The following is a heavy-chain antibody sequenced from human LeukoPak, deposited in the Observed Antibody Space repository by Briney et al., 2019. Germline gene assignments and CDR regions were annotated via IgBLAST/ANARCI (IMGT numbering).Heavy chain of an antibody. CDR2: IRYDGSNK. V-gene: IGHV3-30*02. J-gene: IGHJ4*02. CDR1: GFTFSSYG. CDR3: ARVYYYDSGSRWGDYFDY. Sequence: PGGSLRLSCAASGFTFSSYGMHWVRQAPGKGLEWVAFIRYDGSNKCYADSVKGRFTISRDNSKNTLYLQMNSLRAEDTAVYYCARVYYYDSGSRWGDYFDYWGQGTLVTVSS. D-gene: IGHD3-10*01.